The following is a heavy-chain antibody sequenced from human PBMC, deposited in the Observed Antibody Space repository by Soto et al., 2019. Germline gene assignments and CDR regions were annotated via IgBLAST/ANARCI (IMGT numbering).Heavy chain of an antibody. D-gene: IGHD6-19*01. J-gene: IGHJ6*02. CDR1: GGSFSGYY. V-gene: IGHV4-34*01. CDR2: INHSGST. CDR3: ARGWGGIDSSGWYFPYYYGMDV. Sequence: QVQLQQWGAGLLKPSETLSLTCAVYGGSFSGYYWSWIRQPPGKGLEWIGEINHSGSTNYNPSLKSRVTISVDTSKNQFSLKLSSVTAADTAVYYCARGWGGIDSSGWYFPYYYGMDVWGQGTTVTVSS.